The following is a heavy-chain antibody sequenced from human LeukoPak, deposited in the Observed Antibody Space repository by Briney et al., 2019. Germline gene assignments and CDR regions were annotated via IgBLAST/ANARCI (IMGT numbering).Heavy chain of an antibody. CDR2: INAYNGNT. CDR3: ARALLLRGVMIGNDY. D-gene: IGHD3-10*01. Sequence: ASVKVSCKASGYIFTSYGISWVRQAPGQGLEWMGWINAYNGNTNSAQKLQGRVTMTTDTSTSTAYMELRSLRSDDTAVYYCARALLLRGVMIGNDYWGQGTLVTVSS. CDR1: GYIFTSYG. J-gene: IGHJ4*02. V-gene: IGHV1-18*01.